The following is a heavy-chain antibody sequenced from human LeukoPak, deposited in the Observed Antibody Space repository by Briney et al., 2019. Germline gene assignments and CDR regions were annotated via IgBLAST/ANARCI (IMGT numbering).Heavy chain of an antibody. CDR2: ININGGRT. Sequence: GGSLRLSCSVSGFTFSSYTMHWVRQAPGKGLEYVSSININGGRTYYVDSVKGRFTISRDNSKNTLYLQMSSLRAEDTAVYYCVKDKWIDHWGQGTLVTVSS. J-gene: IGHJ4*02. CDR3: VKDKWIDH. D-gene: IGHD2-8*01. V-gene: IGHV3-64D*09. CDR1: GFTFSSYT.